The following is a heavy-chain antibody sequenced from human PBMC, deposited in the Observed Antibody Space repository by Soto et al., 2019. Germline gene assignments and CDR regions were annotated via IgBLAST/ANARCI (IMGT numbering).Heavy chain of an antibody. CDR1: GGSISSSSYY. V-gene: IGHV4-39*01. D-gene: IGHD6-19*01. Sequence: QLQLQESGPGLVKPSETLSLTCTVSGGSISSSSYYWGWIRQPPGKGLEWIGSIYYSGSTYYNPSLKRRVTISVDTSKNQFSLKLSSVTAADTAVYYCAGGPRAVDDYFDYWGQGTLVTVSS. CDR3: AGGPRAVDDYFDY. CDR2: IYYSGST. J-gene: IGHJ4*02.